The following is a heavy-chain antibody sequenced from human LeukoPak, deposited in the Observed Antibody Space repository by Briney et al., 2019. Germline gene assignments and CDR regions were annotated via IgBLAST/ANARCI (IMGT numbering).Heavy chain of an antibody. J-gene: IGHJ6*02. CDR1: VGSINSGNW. D-gene: IGHD2-2*02. CDR3: ATAPILRGEGGEHYKYGMDV. CDR2: VYHNGTP. V-gene: IGHV4-4*02. Sequence: SETLSLTCAVSVGSINSGNWWSWVRQSPGKGLEWIGEVYHNGTPNYNPSLKSRVTISADTFKNHFSLKMTSVTAADTAVYYCATAPILRGEGGEHYKYGMDVWGQGTTVIVSS.